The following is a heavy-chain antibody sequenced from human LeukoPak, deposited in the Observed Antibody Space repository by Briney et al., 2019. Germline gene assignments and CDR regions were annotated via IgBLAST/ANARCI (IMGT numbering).Heavy chain of an antibody. CDR2: IRYDGSNK. CDR1: GFTLSSYG. J-gene: IGHJ6*03. CDR3: AKDLGASCSGGSCYSTPYYYYYYMDV. Sequence: PGGSLRLSCAASGFTLSSYGMHWVRQAPGKGLEWVAFIRYDGSNKYYADSVKGRFTISRDNSKNTLYLQMNSLRAEDTAVYYCAKDLGASCSGGSCYSTPYYYYYYMDVWGKGTTVTVSS. D-gene: IGHD2-15*01. V-gene: IGHV3-30*02.